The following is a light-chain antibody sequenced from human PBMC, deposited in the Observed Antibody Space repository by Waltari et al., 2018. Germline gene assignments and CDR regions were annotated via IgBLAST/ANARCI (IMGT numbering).Light chain of an antibody. CDR3: QQYGSSPTT. J-gene: IGKJ1*01. CDR1: QSVSSSY. Sequence: EIVLTQSPGTLSLSPGERATLSCRASQSVSSSYLAWDQQNPGQAPKLLMYGASSRATGIPDRFSGSGSGTDFTLTISRLEPEDFAVYYCQQYGSSPTTFGQGTKVEIK. V-gene: IGKV3-20*01. CDR2: GAS.